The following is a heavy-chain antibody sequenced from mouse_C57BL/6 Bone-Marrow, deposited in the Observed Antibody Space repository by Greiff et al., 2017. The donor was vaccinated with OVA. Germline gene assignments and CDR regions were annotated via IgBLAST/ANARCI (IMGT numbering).Heavy chain of an antibody. Sequence: QVQLQQSGPELVKPGASVKISCKASGYAFSSSWMNWVKQRPGKGLEWIGRIYPGDGDTNYNGKFKGKATLTADKSSSTAYMQLSSLTSEDSAVYFCARSKAHFDYWGQGTTLTVSS. CDR1: GYAFSSSW. J-gene: IGHJ2*01. CDR2: IYPGDGDT. CDR3: ARSKAHFDY. V-gene: IGHV1-82*01.